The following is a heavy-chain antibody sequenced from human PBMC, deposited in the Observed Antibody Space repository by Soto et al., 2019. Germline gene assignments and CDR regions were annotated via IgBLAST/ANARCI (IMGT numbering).Heavy chain of an antibody. J-gene: IGHJ6*02. CDR1: GFTFDTYG. CDR2: ISYEGSNT. CDR3: ARVTPGNNLYYFSGLDF. V-gene: IGHV3-30-3*01. D-gene: IGHD1-1*01. Sequence: GGSLRLSCVASGFTFDTYGIHWVRQAPGKGLQWVALISYEGSNTYYADSVRGRFTISRDNSKNTLYMQMNTLRPEDTGVYYCARVTPGNNLYYFSGLDFWGQGTSVTVSS.